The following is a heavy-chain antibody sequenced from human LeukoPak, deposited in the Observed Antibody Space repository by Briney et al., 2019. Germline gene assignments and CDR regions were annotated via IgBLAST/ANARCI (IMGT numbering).Heavy chain of an antibody. Sequence: GESLKISCKGSGYSFASYWIGWVRQMPGQGPEWMGIIYPGDSDTRYSPSFQGQVTISADKSISTAHLQWSSLKASDTAMYYCARRAVYSSSWKNLFDYWGQGTLVTVSS. CDR1: GYSFASYW. CDR3: ARRAVYSSSWKNLFDY. CDR2: IYPGDSDT. J-gene: IGHJ4*02. D-gene: IGHD6-13*01. V-gene: IGHV5-51*01.